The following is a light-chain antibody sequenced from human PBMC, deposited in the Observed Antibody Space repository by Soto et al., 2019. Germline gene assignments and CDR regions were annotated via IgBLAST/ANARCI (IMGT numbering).Light chain of an antibody. J-gene: IGKJ1*01. Sequence: DMQMTQSPSTPSASVGDRVTITCLASQSVNKWLAWFQQKPGKVPKLLIFDASTLQTGVPSRFGGGGSGTEFTLTISGLQPDDFATYYCQQYNSYSPWTFGPGSKVDVK. V-gene: IGKV1-5*01. CDR2: DAS. CDR1: QSVNKW. CDR3: QQYNSYSPWT.